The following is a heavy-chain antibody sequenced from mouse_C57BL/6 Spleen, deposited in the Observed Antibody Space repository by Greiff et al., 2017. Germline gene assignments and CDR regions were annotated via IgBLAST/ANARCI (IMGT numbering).Heavy chain of an antibody. Sequence: QVQLQQPGAELVKPGASVKLSCKASGYTFTSYWMHWVKQRPGQGLEWIGMIHPNSGSTNYNEKFKSKATLTVDKSSSTAYMQLSSLTSEDSAVYYCAREGDYSLFAYWGQGTLVTVSA. CDR2: IHPNSGST. V-gene: IGHV1-64*01. J-gene: IGHJ3*01. CDR3: AREGDYSLFAY. CDR1: GYTFTSYW. D-gene: IGHD1-1*01.